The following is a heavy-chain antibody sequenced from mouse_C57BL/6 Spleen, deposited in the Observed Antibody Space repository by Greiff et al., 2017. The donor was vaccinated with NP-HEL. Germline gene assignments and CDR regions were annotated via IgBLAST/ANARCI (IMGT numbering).Heavy chain of an antibody. Sequence: EVQLVESGGGLVQPGGSLKLSCAASGFTFSDYYMYWVRQTPEKRLEWVAYISNGGGSTYYPDTVKGRFTISRDNAKNTLYLQMSRLKSEDTAMYYCARQNYYSIYFDYWGQGTTLTVSS. J-gene: IGHJ2*01. CDR2: ISNGGGST. CDR1: GFTFSDYY. D-gene: IGHD2-5*01. V-gene: IGHV5-12*01. CDR3: ARQNYYSIYFDY.